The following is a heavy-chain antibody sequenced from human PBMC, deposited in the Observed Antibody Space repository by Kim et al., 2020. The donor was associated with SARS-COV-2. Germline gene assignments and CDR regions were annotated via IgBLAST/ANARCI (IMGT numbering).Heavy chain of an antibody. Sequence: FQGQVTISADKSISTAYLQWSSLKASDTAMYYCARQYIAAAGSRAYYFDYWGQGTLVTVSS. V-gene: IGHV5-51*01. J-gene: IGHJ4*02. D-gene: IGHD6-13*01. CDR3: ARQYIAAAGSRAYYFDY.